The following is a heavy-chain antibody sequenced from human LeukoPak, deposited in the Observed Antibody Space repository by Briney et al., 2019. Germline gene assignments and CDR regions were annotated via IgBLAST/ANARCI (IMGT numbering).Heavy chain of an antibody. V-gene: IGHV1-18*01. D-gene: IGHD3-3*01. CDR1: GYTFTNYG. CDR2: IGAYNGNT. CDR3: ARVDAREPITIFVPTRGNWFDP. Sequence: GASVKVSCKASGYTFTNYGISWVRQAPGQGLEWMGWIGAYNGNTNYAQKLQGRVTMTTDTSTSTAYMDLRSLGSDDTAVYYCARVDAREPITIFVPTRGNWFDPWGQGTLVTVSS. J-gene: IGHJ5*02.